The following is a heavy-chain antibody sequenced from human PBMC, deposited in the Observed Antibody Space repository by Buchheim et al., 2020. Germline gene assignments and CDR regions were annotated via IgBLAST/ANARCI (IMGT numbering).Heavy chain of an antibody. Sequence: EVQLVESGGGLVQPGGSLRLSCAASGFTFSSYWMSWVRQAPGKGLEWVANIKQDGSEKYYVDSVKGRFTISRDNAKNSLYLQMNSLRAEDTAVYYCARESRYDILTGYYTLSAFDIWDQGT. D-gene: IGHD3-9*01. CDR3: ARESRYDILTGYYTLSAFDI. V-gene: IGHV3-7*01. CDR1: GFTFSSYW. J-gene: IGHJ3*02. CDR2: IKQDGSEK.